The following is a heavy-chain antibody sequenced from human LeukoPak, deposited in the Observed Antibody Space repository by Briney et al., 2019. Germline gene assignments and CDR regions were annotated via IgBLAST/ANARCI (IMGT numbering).Heavy chain of an antibody. J-gene: IGHJ5*02. CDR3: GADLTMVRGVPRWFDP. D-gene: IGHD3-10*01. CDR1: GFTFTSSA. Sequence: SVKVSCKASGFTFTSSAMQWVRQARGQRLGWIGWIVVGSGNRNYAQKFQERVTITRDMSTSTTYMELSSLRSEDTAVYYCGADLTMVRGVPRWFDPWGQGTLVTVSS. CDR2: IVVGSGNR. V-gene: IGHV1-58*02.